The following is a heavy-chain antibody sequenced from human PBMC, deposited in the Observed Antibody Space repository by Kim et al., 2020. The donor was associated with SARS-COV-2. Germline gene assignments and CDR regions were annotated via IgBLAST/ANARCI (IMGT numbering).Heavy chain of an antibody. CDR1: GFTFSSYG. J-gene: IGHJ6*02. V-gene: IGHV3-64D*06. Sequence: GRSLRLSCSASGFTFSSYGMHWVRQAPGKGLEYVSTISSNGGSTYYADSVKGRFTISRDNSKNTLYLQMSSLRAEDTAVYYCVKPEGYCSSTSCRGFYYYGMDVWGQGTTVTVSS. D-gene: IGHD2-2*01. CDR3: VKPEGYCSSTSCRGFYYYGMDV. CDR2: ISSNGGST.